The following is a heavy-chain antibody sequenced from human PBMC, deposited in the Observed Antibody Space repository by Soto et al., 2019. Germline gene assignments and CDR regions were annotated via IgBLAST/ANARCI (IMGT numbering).Heavy chain of an antibody. J-gene: IGHJ1*01. V-gene: IGHV3-43*01. CDR2: ISWDGGST. Sequence: GGSLRLSCAASGFTFDDYTMHWVRQAPGKGLEWVSLISWDGGSTYYADSVKGRFTISRDNSKNSLYLQMNSLRTEDTALYYCAKDGNYYDSSGYPYQEYFQHWGQGTLVTVSS. D-gene: IGHD3-22*01. CDR3: AKDGNYYDSSGYPYQEYFQH. CDR1: GFTFDDYT.